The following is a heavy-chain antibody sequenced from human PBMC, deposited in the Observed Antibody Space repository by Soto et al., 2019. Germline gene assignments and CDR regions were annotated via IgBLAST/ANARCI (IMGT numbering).Heavy chain of an antibody. D-gene: IGHD1-20*01. J-gene: IGHJ5*02. V-gene: IGHV1-8*01. CDR2: MNPNSGNT. CDR3: ARDNRYNWNDEGWFDP. Sequence: QVQLVQSRAEVKKPGASVKVSCKASGYSFSDYDINWVRQATGQGPEWMGWMNPNSGNTGYAQKFQGRVTMTRNTSINTAYMELNSLGSEDTAVYYCARDNRYNWNDEGWFDPWGQGTLVTVSS. CDR1: GYSFSDYD.